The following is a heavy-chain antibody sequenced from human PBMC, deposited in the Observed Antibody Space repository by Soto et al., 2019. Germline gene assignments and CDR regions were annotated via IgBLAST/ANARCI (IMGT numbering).Heavy chain of an antibody. D-gene: IGHD4-4*01. CDR1: GYSFTSYW. CDR2: IDPSDSYT. CDR3: ARGSNYYYGMDV. Sequence: PGESLKISCNGSGYSFTSYWISLVRQMPGKGLEWMGRIDPSDSYTNYSPSFQGHVTISADKSISTAYLQWSSLKASDTAMYYCARGSNYYYGMDVWGQGTTVTVSS. J-gene: IGHJ6*02. V-gene: IGHV5-10-1*01.